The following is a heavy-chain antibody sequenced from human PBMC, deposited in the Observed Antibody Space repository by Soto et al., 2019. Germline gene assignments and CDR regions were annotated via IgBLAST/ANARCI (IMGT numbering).Heavy chain of an antibody. CDR3: ARDKITGLFDY. CDR1: GGSLSGYY. CDR2: INHSGST. Sequence: TSETLSLTCAVYGGSLSGYYWSGIRQPPGTGLEWIGEINHSGSTNYNPSLKSRVTISVDTSKNQFSLKLTSVTAADTAVYYCARDKITGLFDYWGQGTLVTVSS. V-gene: IGHV4-34*01. J-gene: IGHJ4*02. D-gene: IGHD2-8*02.